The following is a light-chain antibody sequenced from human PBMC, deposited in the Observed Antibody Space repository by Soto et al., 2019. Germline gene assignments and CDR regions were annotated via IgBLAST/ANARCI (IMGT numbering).Light chain of an antibody. CDR3: QQYASSLT. J-gene: IGKJ1*01. Sequence: EIVLTQSPGSLSLSLGERATLSCRASQSVDSAFFAWYQQKPGQPPRLLMYGASRRATGIPDRFSGSGSGTDFTLTISRLEPEDFAVYSCQQYASSLTFGHGTNVEI. CDR1: QSVDSAF. CDR2: GAS. V-gene: IGKV3-20*01.